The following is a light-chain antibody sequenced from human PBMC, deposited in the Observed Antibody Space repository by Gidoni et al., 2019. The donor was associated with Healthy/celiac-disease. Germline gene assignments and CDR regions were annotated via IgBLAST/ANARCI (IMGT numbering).Light chain of an antibody. CDR3: QQLNSYPWT. Sequence: IQLTQSPSFLSASVGDRVTLTCRASQGISSYSAWYQQKPGKDPKLLIYVASTLQSGVPSRFSGSGSGTEFTLTISSLQPEDFATYYCQQLNSYPWTFGQGTKVEIK. CDR1: QGISSY. CDR2: VAS. J-gene: IGKJ1*01. V-gene: IGKV1-9*01.